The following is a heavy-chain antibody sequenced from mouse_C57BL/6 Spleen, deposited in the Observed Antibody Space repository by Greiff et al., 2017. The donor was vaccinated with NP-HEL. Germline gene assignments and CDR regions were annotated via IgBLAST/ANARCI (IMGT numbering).Heavy chain of an antibody. J-gene: IGHJ4*01. CDR3: VRHDYGSRGGPMDY. CDR1: GFSFNTYA. D-gene: IGHD1-1*01. CDR2: IRSKSNNYAT. Sequence: EVQLVESGGGLVQPKGSLKLSCAASGFSFNTYAMNWVRQAPGKGLEWVARIRSKSNNYATYYADSVKDRFTISRDDSESMLYLQMNNLKTEDTAMYYCVRHDYGSRGGPMDYWGLGTSVTVSS. V-gene: IGHV10-1*01.